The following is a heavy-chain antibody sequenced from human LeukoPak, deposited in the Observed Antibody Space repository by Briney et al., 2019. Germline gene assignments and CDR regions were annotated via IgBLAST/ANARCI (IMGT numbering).Heavy chain of an antibody. CDR1: GFTFSSYG. Sequence: PGGSLRLSCAASGFTFSSYGMHWVRQAPGKGLEWVAVISYDGSNKYYADSVKGRFTISRDNSKNTLYLQMNSLRAEDTAVYYCARVDSPGVTRRWFDPWGQGTLVTVSS. V-gene: IGHV3-30*03. D-gene: IGHD5-18*01. J-gene: IGHJ5*02. CDR2: ISYDGSNK. CDR3: ARVDSPGVTRRWFDP.